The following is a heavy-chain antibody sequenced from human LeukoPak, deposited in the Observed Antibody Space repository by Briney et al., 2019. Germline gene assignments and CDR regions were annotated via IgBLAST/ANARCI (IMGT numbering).Heavy chain of an antibody. D-gene: IGHD6-13*01. CDR1: GGSINSGGFY. CDR3: AREVAAAVYYFDF. J-gene: IGHJ4*02. Sequence: TLSLTCTVSGGSINSGGFYWTWIRPHPGKGLEWIGNIYYSGITYNNPSLKSRVTISIDTSKNQFSLRLSSATVADTAVYYCAREVAAAVYYFDFWGQGALVTVSS. CDR2: IYYSGIT. V-gene: IGHV4-31*03.